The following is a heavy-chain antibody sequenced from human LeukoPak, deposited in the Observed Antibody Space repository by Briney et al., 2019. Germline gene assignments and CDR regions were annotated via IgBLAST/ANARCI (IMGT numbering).Heavy chain of an antibody. CDR1: GYIFTEHA. V-gene: IGHV1-3*01. CDR2: INADNGDI. CDR3: ARGENSGGWLIDY. D-gene: IGHD1-26*01. J-gene: IGHJ4*02. Sequence: SVKVSCKSSGYIFTEHAIHWVRQAPGQRLEWMGNINADNGDIKYSQDFQDRVTISRDTSAKIDYMELSSLRSDDTAVYFCARGENSGGWLIDYWGQGTLVTVSS.